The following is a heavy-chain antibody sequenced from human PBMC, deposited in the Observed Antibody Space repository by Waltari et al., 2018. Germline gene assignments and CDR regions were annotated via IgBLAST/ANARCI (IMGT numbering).Heavy chain of an antibody. D-gene: IGHD2-15*01. J-gene: IGHJ1*01. CDR3: ARSQCSGGSCYFQH. V-gene: IGHV1-2*02. Sequence: QVQLVQSGAEVKKPGASVKVSCKASGYTFTGYHMHWVRTAPGQGLEWMGWINPNSGGTNYAQKFQGRVTMTRDTSISTAYMELSRLRSDDTAVYYCARSQCSGGSCYFQHWGQGTLVTVSS. CDR2: INPNSGGT. CDR1: GYTFTGYH.